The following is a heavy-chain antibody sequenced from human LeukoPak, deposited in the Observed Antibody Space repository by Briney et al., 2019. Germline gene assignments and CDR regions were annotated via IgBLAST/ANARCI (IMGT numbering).Heavy chain of an antibody. V-gene: IGHV3-7*01. CDR3: ATTVPGYPEEYLDN. CDR1: QFTFSNYW. D-gene: IGHD6-19*01. CDR2: TSHDGASN. Sequence: GGSLRLSCAASQFTFSNYWMSWVRQAPGKGLERVAHTSHDGASNYYADSVKGRFTISRDNAKNSLYLHMNSLRIEDTAVYHCATTVPGYPEEYLDNWGQGTLVTVSS. J-gene: IGHJ4*02.